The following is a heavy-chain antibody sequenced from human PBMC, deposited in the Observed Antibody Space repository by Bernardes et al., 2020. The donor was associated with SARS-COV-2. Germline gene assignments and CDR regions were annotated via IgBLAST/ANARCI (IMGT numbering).Heavy chain of an antibody. V-gene: IGHV3-73*01. D-gene: IGHD1-26*01. CDR1: GFSFSGSA. J-gene: IGHJ4*02. Sequence: GGSMRLSCAASGFSFSGSAMHWVRQASGKGLEWVGRIRRKANNYATTYAASVKGRFTISRDDSINTAYLQMNSLKTEDTAVYYCTSGSYQLSTSGYWGQGTLVTVSS. CDR3: TSGSYQLSTSGY. CDR2: IRRKANNYAT.